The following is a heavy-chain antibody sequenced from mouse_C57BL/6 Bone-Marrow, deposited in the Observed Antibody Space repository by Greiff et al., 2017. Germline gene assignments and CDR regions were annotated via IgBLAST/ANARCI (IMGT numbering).Heavy chain of an antibody. Sequence: QVQLQQSAAELVKPGASVKISCKASGYAFSSYWMNWVKQRPGKGLEWIGQIYPGDGDTNYNGKFKGKATLTADKSSSTAYMQLSSLTSEDSAVYFGARQLRLSHYWYFDVWGTGTTVTVSS. J-gene: IGHJ1*03. CDR1: GYAFSSYW. D-gene: IGHD3-2*02. CDR2: IYPGDGDT. V-gene: IGHV1-80*01. CDR3: ARQLRLSHYWYFDV.